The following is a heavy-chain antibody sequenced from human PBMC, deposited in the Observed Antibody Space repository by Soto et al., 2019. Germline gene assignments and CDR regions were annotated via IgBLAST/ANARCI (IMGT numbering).Heavy chain of an antibody. J-gene: IGHJ6*03. CDR3: ARGVGVVVPAAMSDYYYYMDV. Sequence: ASVKVSCKASGYTFTSYGISWVRQAPGQGLEWMGWISAYNGNTDYAQKLQGRVTMTTDTSTSTAYMELRSLRSDDTAVYYCARGVGVVVPAAMSDYYYYMDVWGKGTTVTVSS. V-gene: IGHV1-18*01. CDR2: ISAYNGNT. D-gene: IGHD2-2*01. CDR1: GYTFTSYG.